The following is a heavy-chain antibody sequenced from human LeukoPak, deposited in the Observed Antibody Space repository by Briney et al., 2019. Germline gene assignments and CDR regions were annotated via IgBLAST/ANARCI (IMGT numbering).Heavy chain of an antibody. D-gene: IGHD2-2*01. CDR1: GGSISSYY. Sequence: PSETLSLTCTVSGGSISSYYWNWIRQPPGKGLEWIGYIYYSGTTNYNPPLKSRVTISVDTSKNQFSLKLNSVTAADTAVYYCAGSTSPALKYNWFDPWGQGTLVTVSS. CDR2: IYYSGTT. CDR3: AGSTSPALKYNWFDP. J-gene: IGHJ5*02. V-gene: IGHV4-59*01.